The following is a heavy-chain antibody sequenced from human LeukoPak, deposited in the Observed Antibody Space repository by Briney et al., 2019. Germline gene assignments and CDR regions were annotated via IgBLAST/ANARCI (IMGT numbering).Heavy chain of an antibody. CDR1: GGSISSGDYY. D-gene: IGHD6-19*01. Sequence: SETLSLTCTVSGGSISSGDYYWSWIRQPPGKGLEWIGYIYYSGSTYYNPSLKSRVTISVDTSKNQFSLKLSSVTAADTAVYYCAREALRTAVAGTFDYWGQGTLVTVSS. V-gene: IGHV4-30-4*01. CDR2: IYYSGST. J-gene: IGHJ4*02. CDR3: AREALRTAVAGTFDY.